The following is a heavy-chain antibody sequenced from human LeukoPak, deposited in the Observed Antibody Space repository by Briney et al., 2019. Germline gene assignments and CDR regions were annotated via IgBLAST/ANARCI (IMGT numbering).Heavy chain of an antibody. CDR3: ARRRASGYYTIDY. V-gene: IGHV3-48*03. J-gene: IGHJ4*02. CDR1: GFPFDSYE. D-gene: IGHD3-22*01. Sequence: PGGSLRLSCAASGFPFDSYELTWVPQAPGKGVEWVSYNSTSGAPVYYADSVQGRFTIPRDNAKNSLYLQMNSLRAEDTAVYYCARRRASGYYTIDYWGQGTLVTVSS. CDR2: NSTSGAPV.